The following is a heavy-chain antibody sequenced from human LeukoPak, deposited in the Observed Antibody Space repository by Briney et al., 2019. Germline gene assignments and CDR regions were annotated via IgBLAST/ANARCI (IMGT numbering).Heavy chain of an antibody. V-gene: IGHV3-48*01. Sequence: GGSLRLSCVASGFTFNKYSMNWVRQAPGKGLQWLSYISGTSRTIYYADSVKGRFAISRDNARNSLYLQMSSLRVEDTAVYYCAKDGWLESGRTPFHFDSWGQGTLVTVSS. J-gene: IGHJ4*02. D-gene: IGHD3-10*01. CDR2: ISGTSRTI. CDR3: AKDGWLESGRTPFHFDS. CDR1: GFTFNKYS.